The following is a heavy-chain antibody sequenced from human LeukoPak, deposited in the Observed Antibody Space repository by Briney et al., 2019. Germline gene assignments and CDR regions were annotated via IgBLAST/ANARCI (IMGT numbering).Heavy chain of an antibody. D-gene: IGHD2-8*01. V-gene: IGHV3-53*01. CDR2: IYSGGST. CDR1: GFTFSSYW. Sequence: GGSLRLSCAASGFTFSSYWMSWVRQAPGKGLEWVSVIYSGGSTYYADSVKGRFTISRDNSKNTLYLQMNSLRAEDTAVYYCARETGVYYFDYWGQGTLVTVSS. J-gene: IGHJ4*02. CDR3: ARETGVYYFDY.